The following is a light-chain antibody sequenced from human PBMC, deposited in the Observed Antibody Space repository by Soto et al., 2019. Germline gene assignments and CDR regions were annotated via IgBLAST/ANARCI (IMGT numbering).Light chain of an antibody. J-gene: IGLJ2*01. V-gene: IGLV3-1*01. Sequence: SSELTQPPSVSVSPGQTASITCSGDKLGDKYACWYQQKPGQSPVLVIYQDSKRPSGLPERFSGSNSGNTATLTISETQAMDEADYYCQAWDSSTVVFGGGTKLTVL. CDR2: QDS. CDR1: KLGDKY. CDR3: QAWDSSTVV.